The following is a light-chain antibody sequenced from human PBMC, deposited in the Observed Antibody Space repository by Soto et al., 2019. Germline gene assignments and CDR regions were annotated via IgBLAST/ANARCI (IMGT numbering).Light chain of an antibody. CDR2: DVS. V-gene: IGLV2-11*01. J-gene: IGLJ1*01. Sequence: QSALTQPRSVSGSPGQSVTISCTGTSSDVGAYNYVSWYQQHPGKAPKLMIYDVSKRPSGVPDRFSGSKSGNTASLTISGLQAEDGADYYCCSYAGSYTYVFGTGTKLTVL. CDR1: SSDVGAYNY. CDR3: CSYAGSYTYV.